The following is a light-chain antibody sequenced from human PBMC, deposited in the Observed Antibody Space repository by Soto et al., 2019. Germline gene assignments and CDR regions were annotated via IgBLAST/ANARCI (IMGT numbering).Light chain of an antibody. CDR3: SSFAGFHNRYV. J-gene: IGLJ1*01. V-gene: IGLV2-8*01. CDR2: EVN. Sequence: QSALTQPPSASGSPGQSVTISCTGTTSDVGGYNFVSWYQQHPGKAPKLIIYEVNQRPSGVPDRFSGSKSGHTASLTVSGLQAEDEADYYCSSFAGFHNRYVFGTGTKVTVL. CDR1: TSDVGGYNF.